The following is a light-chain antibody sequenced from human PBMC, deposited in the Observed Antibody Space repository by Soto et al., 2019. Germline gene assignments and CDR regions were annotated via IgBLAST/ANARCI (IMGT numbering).Light chain of an antibody. CDR2: SAS. CDR1: QSVNRNY. Sequence: EIVLTQSPGTLSFSPGERATLSCRASQSVNRNYLAWYRQRPGQAPRLLIYSASTRATGIPDRFSGSESGTDFTLTISRLEPEDFAVYYCQHYGSSVPVTFGGGTKVDIK. J-gene: IGKJ4*01. V-gene: IGKV3-20*01. CDR3: QHYGSSVPVT.